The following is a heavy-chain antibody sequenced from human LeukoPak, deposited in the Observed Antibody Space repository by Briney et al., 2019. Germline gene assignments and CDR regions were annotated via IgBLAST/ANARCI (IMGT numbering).Heavy chain of an antibody. CDR2: ISGSGGST. CDR1: GFTFSDYY. Sequence: GGSLRLSCAASGFTFSDYYMSWIRQAPGKGLEWVSAISGSGGSTYYADSVKGRFTISRDNSKNTLYLQMNSLRPEDTAVYYSARAYGDYSGFDLWGQGALVTVSS. V-gene: IGHV3-23*01. CDR3: ARAYGDYSGFDL. D-gene: IGHD4-17*01. J-gene: IGHJ4*02.